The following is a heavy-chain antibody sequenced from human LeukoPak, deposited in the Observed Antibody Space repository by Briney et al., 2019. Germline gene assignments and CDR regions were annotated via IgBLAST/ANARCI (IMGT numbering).Heavy chain of an antibody. CDR3: ARVYSSGWYASPDY. Sequence: GGPLRLSCAASGFTFSSYSMNWVRQAPGKGLEWVSYISSSGSTIYYADSVKGRFTISRDNAKNSLYLQMNSLRAEDTAVYYCARVYSSGWYASPDYWGQGTLVTVSS. CDR2: ISSSGSTI. D-gene: IGHD6-19*01. J-gene: IGHJ4*02. CDR1: GFTFSSYS. V-gene: IGHV3-48*04.